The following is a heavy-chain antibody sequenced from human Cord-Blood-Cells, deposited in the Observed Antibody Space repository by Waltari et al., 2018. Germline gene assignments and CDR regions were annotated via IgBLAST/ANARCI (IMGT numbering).Heavy chain of an antibody. Sequence: QVQLQQWGAGLLKPSETLSLTCAVYGGSFSGYYWSWIRQPPGKGLEWIGEINHSGSTHYHPSLKSRVTISVDTSKNQFSLKLSSVTAADTAVYYCARQYCSGGSCNYWYFNLWGRGTLVTVSS. CDR3: ARQYCSGGSCNYWYFNL. CDR2: INHSGST. D-gene: IGHD2-15*01. V-gene: IGHV4-34*01. J-gene: IGHJ2*01. CDR1: GGSFSGYY.